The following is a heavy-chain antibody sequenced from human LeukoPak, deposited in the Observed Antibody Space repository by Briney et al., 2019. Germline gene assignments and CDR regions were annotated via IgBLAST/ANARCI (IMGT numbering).Heavy chain of an antibody. CDR2: ISSSGSTI. D-gene: IGHD3-3*01. Sequence: GGSLRLSCAASGFTFSDYYMSWIRQAPGKGLELVSYISSSGSTIYYADSVKGRFTIPRDNAKNSLYLQMNSLRAEDTAVYYCARDQGSGTDYDFWSAYYPSDFDYWGQGTLVTVSS. J-gene: IGHJ4*02. CDR3: ARDQGSGTDYDFWSAYYPSDFDY. CDR1: GFTFSDYY. V-gene: IGHV3-11*01.